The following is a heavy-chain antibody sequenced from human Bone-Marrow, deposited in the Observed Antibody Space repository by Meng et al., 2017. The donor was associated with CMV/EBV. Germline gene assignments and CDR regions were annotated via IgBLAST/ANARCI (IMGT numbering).Heavy chain of an antibody. CDR3: ARDLVSSSWHGYYYYYGMDV. CDR1: GFTFSSYS. D-gene: IGHD6-13*01. Sequence: GESLKISCAASGFTFSSYSMNWVRQAPGKGLEWVSSISSSSSYIYYADSVKGRFTISRDNAKNSLYLQMNSLRAEDTAVSYCARDLVSSSWHGYYYYYGMDVWGQGTTVTVSS. CDR2: ISSSSSYI. J-gene: IGHJ6*02. V-gene: IGHV3-21*01.